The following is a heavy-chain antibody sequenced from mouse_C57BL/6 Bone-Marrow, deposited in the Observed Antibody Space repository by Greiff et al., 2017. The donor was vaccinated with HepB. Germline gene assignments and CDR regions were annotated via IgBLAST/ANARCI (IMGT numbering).Heavy chain of an antibody. CDR1: GYTFTSYW. Sequence: QVQLQQPGAELVVPGASVKLSCKASGYTFTSYWMHWVKQRPGQGLEWIGEIDPSDSYTNYNQKFKGKSTLTVDKSSSTAYMQLSSLTSEDSAVYYCARERVLYYFDYWGQGTTLTVSS. CDR2: IDPSDSYT. V-gene: IGHV1-69*01. J-gene: IGHJ2*01. CDR3: ARERVLYYFDY.